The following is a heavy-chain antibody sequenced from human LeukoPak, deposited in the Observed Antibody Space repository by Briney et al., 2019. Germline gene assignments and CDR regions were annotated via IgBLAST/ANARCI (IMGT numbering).Heavy chain of an antibody. CDR1: GFNFISSW. J-gene: IGHJ6*03. CDR3: ARARNRIAVSVIREYYYMDV. CDR2: IKQDGSEK. Sequence: GGSLRLSCAASGFNFISSWMNWVRQAPGKGLEWVANIKQDGSEKYYVDSVKGRFTISRDNAKNSLYLQMNSLRAEDTAVYYCARARNRIAVSVIREYYYMDVWGKGTTVTVSS. D-gene: IGHD6-19*01. V-gene: IGHV3-7*01.